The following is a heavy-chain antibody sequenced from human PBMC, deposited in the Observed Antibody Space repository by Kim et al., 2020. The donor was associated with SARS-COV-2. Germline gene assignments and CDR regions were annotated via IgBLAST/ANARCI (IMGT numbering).Heavy chain of an antibody. D-gene: IGHD6-6*01. CDR1: GYTFTGYY. V-gene: IGHV1-2*02. J-gene: IGHJ5*02. CDR3: ARDPLSSSGGNWFDP. Sequence: ASVKVSCKASGYTFTGYYMHWVRQAPGQGLEWMGWINPNSGGTNYAQKFQGRVTMTRDTSISTAYMELSRLRSDDTAVYYCARDPLSSSGGNWFDPWGQGTLVTVSS. CDR2: INPNSGGT.